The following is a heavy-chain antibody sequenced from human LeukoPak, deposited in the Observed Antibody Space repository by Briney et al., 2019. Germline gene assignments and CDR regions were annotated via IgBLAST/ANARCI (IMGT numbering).Heavy chain of an antibody. V-gene: IGHV1-24*01. CDR2: FDPEDGET. CDR1: GYTFTSFY. Sequence: GASVKVSCKTSGYTFTSFYMHWVRQAPGKGLEWMGGFDPEDGETIYAQKFQGRVTMTEDTSTDTAYMELGSLRSEDTAVYYCATESKGPGYYYYGMDVWGQGTTVTVSS. J-gene: IGHJ6*02. CDR3: ATESKGPGYYYYGMDV.